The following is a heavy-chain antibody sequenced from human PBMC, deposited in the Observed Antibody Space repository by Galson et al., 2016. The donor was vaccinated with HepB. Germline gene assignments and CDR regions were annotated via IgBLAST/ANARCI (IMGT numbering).Heavy chain of an antibody. V-gene: IGHV4-4*02. D-gene: IGHD4-23*01. CDR2: IYHSGNT. Sequence: VSGGSIRSTQWWSWVRQAPGKGLEWIGDIYHSGNTNYMPSLQSRVTISVDNSKNQFSLKLTAVTAADAAVYYCASVDYYYAMDVWGQGTTVTVSS. CDR1: GGSIRSTQW. J-gene: IGHJ6*02. CDR3: ASVDYYYAMDV.